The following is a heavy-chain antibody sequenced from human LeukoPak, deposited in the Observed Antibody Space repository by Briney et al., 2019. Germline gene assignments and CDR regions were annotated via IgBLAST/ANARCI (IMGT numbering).Heavy chain of an antibody. D-gene: IGHD3-10*01. V-gene: IGHV1-69*13. CDR3: AIILMVRGVIIGSKGGAFDI. CDR1: GYTFTSYA. Sequence: PAASVKVSCKASGYTFTSYAISWVRQAPGQGLEWMGGIIPIFGTANYAQKFQGRVTITADESTSTAYMELSSLRSEDTAVYYCAIILMVRGVIIGSKGGAFDIWGQGTMVTVSS. CDR2: IIPIFGTA. J-gene: IGHJ3*02.